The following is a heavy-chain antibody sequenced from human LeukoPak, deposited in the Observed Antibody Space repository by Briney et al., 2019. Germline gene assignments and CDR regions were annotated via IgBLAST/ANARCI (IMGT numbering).Heavy chain of an antibody. Sequence: GGSLRLSCAASGFTVSSNYMSWVRQAPGKGLEWVSVIYSGGSTYYVDSVKGRFTISRDNSKNTLYLQMNSLRAEDTAVYYCATAAAAGPELDYWGQGTLVTVSS. CDR2: IYSGGST. D-gene: IGHD6-13*01. CDR1: GFTVSSNY. V-gene: IGHV3-53*01. J-gene: IGHJ4*02. CDR3: ATAAAAGPELDY.